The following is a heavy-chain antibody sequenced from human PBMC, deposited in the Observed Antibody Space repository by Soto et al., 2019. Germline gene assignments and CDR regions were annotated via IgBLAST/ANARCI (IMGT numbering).Heavy chain of an antibody. D-gene: IGHD3-22*01. V-gene: IGHV1-24*01. CDR2: FDPEDGET. CDR1: GYSLTELS. J-gene: IGHJ4*02. CDR3: ARGAGGFDSSGYYSQLDY. Sequence: ASVKVSCEVCGYSLTELSMHWVRQAPRKGLEWMGGFDPEDGETIYAQKFQGRVTMTEDTSTDTAYMELSSLRSEDTAVYYCARGAGGFDSSGYYSQLDYWGQGTLVTVSS.